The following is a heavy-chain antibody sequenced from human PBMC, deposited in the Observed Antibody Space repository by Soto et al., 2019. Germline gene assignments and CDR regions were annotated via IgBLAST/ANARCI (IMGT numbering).Heavy chain of an antibody. D-gene: IGHD6-19*01. V-gene: IGHV1-2*04. CDR3: ATSRVSIAVAGETEYYFDY. Sequence: ASVKVSCKASGYTFTGYYMHWVRQAPGQGLEWMEWINPNSGGTNSAQKFQGWVTMTRDTSISTAYMELSRLRSDDTAVYYCATSRVSIAVAGETEYYFDYWGQGTLVTVSS. CDR1: GYTFTGYY. J-gene: IGHJ4*02. CDR2: INPNSGGT.